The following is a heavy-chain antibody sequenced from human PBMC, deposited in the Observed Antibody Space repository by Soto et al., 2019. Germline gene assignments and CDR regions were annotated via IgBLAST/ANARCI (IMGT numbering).Heavy chain of an antibody. CDR2: IRSKANTYAT. CDR3: TRPGFGDFVDPYDYGIDV. Sequence: EVQLVESGGGLVKPGGSLKLSCAASGLPFSGSPIHWVRQASGKGLEWVGRIRSKANTYATAYATSVKGRFTISRDDSKNTTYLQMNSLKTEDTAVYFCTRPGFGDFVDPYDYGIDVWGQGTTVTVSS. CDR1: GLPFSGSP. V-gene: IGHV3-73*01. D-gene: IGHD2-2*01. J-gene: IGHJ6*02.